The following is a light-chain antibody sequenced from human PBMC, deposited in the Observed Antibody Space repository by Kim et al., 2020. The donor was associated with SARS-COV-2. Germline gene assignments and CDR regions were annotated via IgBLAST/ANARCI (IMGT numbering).Light chain of an antibody. J-gene: IGLJ2*01. CDR2: DVY. CDR1: SADVGTFSL. CDR3: CSFTIRSTWV. V-gene: IGLV2-23*02. Sequence: QSALTQPASLSASPGQSISIPCSGTSADVGTFSLVSWYQQYPGKAPKLLIFDVYKRPSGVSGRFSASKSDNTASLTISGLQAEDEADYFCCSFTIRSTWVFGTGTKLTVL.